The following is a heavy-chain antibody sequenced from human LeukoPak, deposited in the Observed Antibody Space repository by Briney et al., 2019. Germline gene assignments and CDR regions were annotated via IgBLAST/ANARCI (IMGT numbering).Heavy chain of an antibody. CDR2: ITWNSHSI. CDR1: GFTFDDYD. V-gene: IGHV3-9*01. D-gene: IGHD2-2*01. Sequence: GGSLRLSCAASGFTFDDYDMHWVRQAPGKGPEWVSGITWNSHSIAYADSVKGRFTISRNNAKNSLYLQMNSLRAEDTALYYCAKDISVGIVAEPVAMVSPLDVWGQGTMVTVSS. CDR3: AKDISVGIVAEPVAMVSPLDV. J-gene: IGHJ3*01.